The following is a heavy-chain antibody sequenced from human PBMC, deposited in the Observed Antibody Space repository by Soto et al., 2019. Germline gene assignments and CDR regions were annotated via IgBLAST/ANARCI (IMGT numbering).Heavy chain of an antibody. Sequence: GGSLRLSCAASGFTFSSYAMSWVRQAPGKGLEWVSAISGSGGSTYYADSVKGRFTISRDNSKNTLYLQMNSLRAEDTAVYYCAKDSMYRPGIAAARGVFDYWGQGSLVTGSS. V-gene: IGHV3-23*01. CDR2: ISGSGGST. CDR1: GFTFSSYA. D-gene: IGHD6-13*01. CDR3: AKDSMYRPGIAAARGVFDY. J-gene: IGHJ4*02.